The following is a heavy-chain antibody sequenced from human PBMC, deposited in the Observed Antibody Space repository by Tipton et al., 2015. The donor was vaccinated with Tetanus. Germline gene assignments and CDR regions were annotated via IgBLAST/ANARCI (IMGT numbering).Heavy chain of an antibody. CDR3: ARDRNNYYYYDMDV. D-gene: IGHD2/OR15-2a*01. CDR1: GFTFSSYS. V-gene: IGHV3-21*01. J-gene: IGHJ6*02. CDR2: TSSSSSYI. Sequence: SLRLSCAASGFTFSSYSMNWVRQAPGKGLEWVSSTSSSSSYIYYADSVKGRFTISRDNAKNSLSLQMNSLRDEDTAVYYCARDRNNYYYYDMDVWGQGTTVTVSS.